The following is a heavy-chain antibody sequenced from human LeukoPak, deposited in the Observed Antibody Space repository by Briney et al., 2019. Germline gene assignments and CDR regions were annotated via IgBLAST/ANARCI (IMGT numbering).Heavy chain of an antibody. CDR1: GCTFSTYW. CDR2: VNSDGSST. D-gene: IGHD1-7*01. Sequence: GGSLRLSRAASGCTFSTYWMHWVRQAPGKGLVWVSRVNSDGSSTSYADSVKGQFTISRDNTKNTLYLQMNSLRAEDTAVYYCARGNYILDYWGQGTLVTVSS. V-gene: IGHV3-74*01. J-gene: IGHJ4*02. CDR3: ARGNYILDY.